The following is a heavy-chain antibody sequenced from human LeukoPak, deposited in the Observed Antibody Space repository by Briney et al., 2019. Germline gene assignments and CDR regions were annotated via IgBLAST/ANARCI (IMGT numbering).Heavy chain of an antibody. J-gene: IGHJ6*03. CDR1: GGSLSSYY. Sequence: SETLSLTCTVSGGSLSSYYWTWIRQPPGKGLEWIGYIYSSGSTNYNPSLQSRVTMSVDTSKNQFSLKVSSVTAADTAVYYCARVFDSGSQAYFYYMDVWGKGTTVTISS. D-gene: IGHD3-10*01. CDR3: ARVFDSGSQAYFYYMDV. CDR2: IYSSGST. V-gene: IGHV4-59*01.